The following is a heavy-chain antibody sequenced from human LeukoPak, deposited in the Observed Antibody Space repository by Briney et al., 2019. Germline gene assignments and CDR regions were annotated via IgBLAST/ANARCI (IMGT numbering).Heavy chain of an antibody. CDR1: GGTFSSYA. CDR2: MNPNSGNT. CDR3: ARGLGMTSYYFDY. J-gene: IGHJ4*02. D-gene: IGHD3-16*01. V-gene: IGHV1-8*03. Sequence: ASVKVSCKASGGTFSSYAISWVRQATGQGLEWMGWMNPNSGNTGYAQKFQGRVTITRNTSISTAYMELSSLRSEDTAVYYCARGLGMTSYYFDYWGQGTLVTVSS.